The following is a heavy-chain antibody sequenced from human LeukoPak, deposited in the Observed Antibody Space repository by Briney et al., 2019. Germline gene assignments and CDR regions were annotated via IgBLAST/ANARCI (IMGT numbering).Heavy chain of an antibody. CDR1: GFPLITGAAG. CDR3: AHPPNSYTY. D-gene: IGHD3-16*02. V-gene: IGHV2-5*01. CDR2: IYWNDDK. J-gene: IGHJ4*02. Sequence: SGPTLVNPTQTSTLTCTFSGFPLITGAAGMGLLRQPPGKALEWLELIYWNDDKRYSPFLKSRLNFTKATSKNKVGLTLTNMAPVDTATYCCAHPPNSYTYCGQGTLITVTS.